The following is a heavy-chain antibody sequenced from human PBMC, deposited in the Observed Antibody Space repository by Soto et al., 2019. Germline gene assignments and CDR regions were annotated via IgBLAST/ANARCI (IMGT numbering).Heavy chain of an antibody. J-gene: IGHJ4*02. CDR3: ARDQNYVLLS. CDR2: IIPIFGTA. CDR1: GGTFSSYA. Sequence: PGPQVKVSCKASGGTFSSYAISWVRQAPGQGLEWMGGIIPIFGTANYAQKFQGRVTITADESTSTAYMELSSLRSEDTAVYYCARDQNYVLLSWGQGTLVTVSS. D-gene: IGHD3-10*01. V-gene: IGHV1-69*01.